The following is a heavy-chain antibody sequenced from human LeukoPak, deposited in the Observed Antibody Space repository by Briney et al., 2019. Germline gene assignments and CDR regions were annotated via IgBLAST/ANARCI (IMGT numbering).Heavy chain of an antibody. CDR1: GFRFSNAW. CDR2: IKRKADGGTT. Sequence: GESLRLSCAVSGFRFSNAWMSWVRQAPGKGLEWVGRIKRKADGGTTDYGAPVKDRFTVSRDDSKNILFLQIDSLKTEDTAVYYCATSYDSSGYYPYYFDYWGRGTLVTVSS. D-gene: IGHD3-22*01. J-gene: IGHJ4*02. V-gene: IGHV3-15*01. CDR3: ATSYDSSGYYPYYFDY.